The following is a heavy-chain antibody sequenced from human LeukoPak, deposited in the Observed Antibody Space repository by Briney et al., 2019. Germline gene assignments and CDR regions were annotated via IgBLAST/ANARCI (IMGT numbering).Heavy chain of an antibody. J-gene: IGHJ2*01. Sequence: SETLSLTCTVSGGSISSYYWSWIRQPPGKGLEWIGYIYYSGSTNYNPSLKSRVTISVDTSKNQFSLKLSSVTAADTAVYYCARGLELRLGELMFHLWGRGTLVTVSS. V-gene: IGHV4-59*01. CDR2: IYYSGST. CDR1: GGSISSYY. CDR3: ARGLELRLGELMFHL. D-gene: IGHD3-16*01.